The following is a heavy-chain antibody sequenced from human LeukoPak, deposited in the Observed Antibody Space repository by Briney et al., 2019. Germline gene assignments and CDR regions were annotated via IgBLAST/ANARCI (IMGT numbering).Heavy chain of an antibody. V-gene: IGHV3-21*01. CDR3: ARDRDQQQLACDY. J-gene: IGHJ4*02. Sequence: GGSLRLSCAASGFTFSSYSMNWVRQAPGKGLEWVSSISSSSSYIYYADSVKGRFTISRDNAKNSLYLQMNSLRAEDTAVYYCARDRDQQQLACDYWGQGTLVTVSS. D-gene: IGHD6-13*01. CDR1: GFTFSSYS. CDR2: ISSSSSYI.